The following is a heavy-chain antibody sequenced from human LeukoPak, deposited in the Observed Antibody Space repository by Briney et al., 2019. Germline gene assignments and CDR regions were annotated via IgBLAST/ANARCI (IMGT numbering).Heavy chain of an antibody. V-gene: IGHV4-34*01. J-gene: IGHJ2*01. D-gene: IGHD2-15*01. CDR2: INHSGST. CDR1: GGSFSGYY. Sequence: SETLSLTCAVYGGSFSGYYWSWIRQPPGKGLEWIGEINHSGSTNYNPSLKSRVTISVDTPKNQFSLKLSSVTAADTAVYYCATGVARHWYFDLWGRGTPVTVSS. CDR3: ATGVARHWYFDL.